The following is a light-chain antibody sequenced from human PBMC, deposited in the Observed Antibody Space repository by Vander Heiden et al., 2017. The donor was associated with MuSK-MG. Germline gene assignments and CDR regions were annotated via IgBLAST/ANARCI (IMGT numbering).Light chain of an antibody. CDR3: QQDGSSPLT. Sequence: DIQMTQSPSSLSASVGDRVNITCQASQDISNYLDWYQQKPGKAPKLLIYGASNLATGVPSRFSGSGSGTDLTFTISRLEPEDIAIYYCQQDGSSPLTFGGGTKVEIK. J-gene: IGKJ4*01. V-gene: IGKV1-33*01. CDR2: GAS. CDR1: QDISNY.